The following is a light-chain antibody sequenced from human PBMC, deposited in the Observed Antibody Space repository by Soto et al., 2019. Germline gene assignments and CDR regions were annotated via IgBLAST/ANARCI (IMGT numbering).Light chain of an antibody. Sequence: EIGVTQSPATLSVSPGERATPSCRASQSVSSNLAWYQQKPGQAPRLLIYGASTRATGIPARFSGSGSGTEFTLTISSLQSEDFAVYYCHQYDNWPKTFGQGTRLEIK. J-gene: IGKJ5*01. CDR1: QSVSSN. CDR2: GAS. CDR3: HQYDNWPKT. V-gene: IGKV3-15*01.